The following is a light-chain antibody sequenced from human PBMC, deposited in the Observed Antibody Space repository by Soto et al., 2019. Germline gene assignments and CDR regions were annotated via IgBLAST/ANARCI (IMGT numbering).Light chain of an antibody. Sequence: EIVLTQSPATLSLSPGERATLSCRASQSLSSNFLAWYQQKPGQPPRLLIYDSSTRATGFPDRFSGSGSGTDFTLTIIRLEPEDFAVYYCQQYSNWPLTFGGGTKVDIK. CDR2: DSS. J-gene: IGKJ4*01. V-gene: IGKV3D-20*02. CDR3: QQYSNWPLT. CDR1: QSLSSNF.